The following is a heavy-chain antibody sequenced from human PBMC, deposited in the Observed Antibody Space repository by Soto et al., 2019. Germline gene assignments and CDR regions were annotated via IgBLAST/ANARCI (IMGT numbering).Heavy chain of an antibody. J-gene: IGHJ4*02. CDR3: AKKVNSGPGSQYFDY. V-gene: IGHV3-23*01. D-gene: IGHD3-10*01. Sequence: GGSLRLSCAASGFTFSSYSMSWVRQAPGKGLEWVSGFRTGADDGTTYYADSVKGRFTISRDISKNTLFLQMNSLRAEDTAIYYCAKKVNSGPGSQYFDYWGQGTLVTV. CDR1: GFTFSSYS. CDR2: FRTGADDGTT.